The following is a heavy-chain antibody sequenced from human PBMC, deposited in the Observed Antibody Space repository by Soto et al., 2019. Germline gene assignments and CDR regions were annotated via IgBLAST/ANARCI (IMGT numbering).Heavy chain of an antibody. CDR1: GFTFSSYA. D-gene: IGHD3-22*01. CDR3: ARGQPRYDSITALAFDI. V-gene: IGHV3-30-3*01. CDR2: ISYDGSNK. J-gene: IGHJ3*02. Sequence: QVQLVESGGGVVQPGRSLRLSCAASGFTFSSYAMHWVRQAPGKGLEWVAVISYDGSNKYYADSVKGRFTNSRDNSKNTLYLQMNSLRAEDTAVYYCARGQPRYDSITALAFDIWGQGTMVTVSS.